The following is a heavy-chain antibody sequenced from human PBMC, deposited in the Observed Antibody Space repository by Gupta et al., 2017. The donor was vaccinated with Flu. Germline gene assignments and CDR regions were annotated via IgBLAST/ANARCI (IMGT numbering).Heavy chain of an antibody. Sequence: QVQLVQSGAEVKKSGSSVKVSCKASGGPFSSYTISWVRQAPGQGLEWMGRIIPILGIANYAKKCQGRATITADKSTSTAYMELSSLRSEDTAVYYCATLGGSGSYPAWGQGTLVTVS. D-gene: IGHD3-10*01. V-gene: IGHV1-69*02. CDR1: GGPFSSYT. CDR2: IIPILGIA. J-gene: IGHJ5*02. CDR3: ATLGGSGSYPA.